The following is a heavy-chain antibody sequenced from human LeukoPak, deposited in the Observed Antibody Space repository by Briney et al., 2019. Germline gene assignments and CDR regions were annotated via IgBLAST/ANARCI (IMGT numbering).Heavy chain of an antibody. CDR1: GFIFYDYG. CDR3: VRWSGTYPLYYLDY. J-gene: IGHJ4*02. Sequence: PGGSVRLSCTTSGFIFYDYGMHWVRRAPGKGLECVASVRHDGVDKYYSESVKGRFTISKDNTKNTVFLYMNSLRPEDTAVYYCVRWSGTYPLYYLDYWGQGTPVTVSS. V-gene: IGHV3-30*02. D-gene: IGHD1-26*01. CDR2: VRHDGVDK.